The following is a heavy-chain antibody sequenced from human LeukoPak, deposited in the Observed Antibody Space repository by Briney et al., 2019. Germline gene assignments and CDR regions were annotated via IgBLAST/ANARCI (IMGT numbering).Heavy chain of an antibody. CDR1: AFTFSDYS. J-gene: IGHJ3*01. D-gene: IGHD7-27*01. CDR2: IDTSSSPM. Sequence: PGGSLRLSCAASAFTFSDYSMNWVRQAPGKGLEWISYIDTSSSPMYYADSVVGRFTISRDNAKSLLYLQMNSLRDEGTAVYFCAREEDSWGPNNLDLWGQGTMVTVSS. V-gene: IGHV3-48*02. CDR3: AREEDSWGPNNLDL.